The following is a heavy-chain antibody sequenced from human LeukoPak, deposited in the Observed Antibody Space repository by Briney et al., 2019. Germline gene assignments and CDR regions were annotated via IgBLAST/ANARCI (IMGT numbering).Heavy chain of an antibody. Sequence: SETLSLTCTVSGVSISTSTHYWAWIRQPPGKGLEWIASMFYRGSTYYNASLRSRVTLSVDTSMNQFSLKLSSVSASDTAVYYCERNKMYASGKYSFDNGGRETLVTVSS. CDR2: MFYRGST. J-gene: IGHJ4*02. CDR1: GVSISTSTHY. D-gene: IGHD3-10*01. CDR3: ERNKMYASGKYSFDN. V-gene: IGHV4-39*01.